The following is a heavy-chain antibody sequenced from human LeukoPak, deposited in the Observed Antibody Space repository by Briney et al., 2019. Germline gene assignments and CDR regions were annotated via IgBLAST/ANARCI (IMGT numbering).Heavy chain of an antibody. CDR3: AEKGYYGSGTPYFDY. J-gene: IGHJ4*02. CDR1: GFTFSSSA. V-gene: IGHV3-23*01. CDR2: ISNNGGYT. D-gene: IGHD3-10*01. Sequence: PGGSLRLSCAASGFTFSSSAMSWVRQAPGKGLEWVSAISNNGGYTYYAGSVRGRFTISRDNSKNTLFLQMNSLRAEDTAIYYCAEKGYYGSGTPYFDYWGQGTLVTVSS.